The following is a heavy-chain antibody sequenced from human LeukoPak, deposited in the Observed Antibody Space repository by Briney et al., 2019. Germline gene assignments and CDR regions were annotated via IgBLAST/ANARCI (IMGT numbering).Heavy chain of an antibody. Sequence: PGRSLRLSCAASGFTFDDYAMHWVRQAPGKGLEWVSGISWNSGSIGYADSVKGRFTISRDNAKNSLYLQMNSLRAEDTALYYCAKHIQYYYDSSGYCDYWGQGTLVTLSS. CDR3: AKHIQYYYDSSGYCDY. CDR1: GFTFDDYA. V-gene: IGHV3-9*01. J-gene: IGHJ4*02. CDR2: ISWNSGSI. D-gene: IGHD3-22*01.